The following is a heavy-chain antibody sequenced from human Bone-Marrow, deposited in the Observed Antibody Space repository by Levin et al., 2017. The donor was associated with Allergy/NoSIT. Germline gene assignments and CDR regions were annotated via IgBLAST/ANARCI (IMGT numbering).Heavy chain of an antibody. D-gene: IGHD6-19*01. CDR2: ISYDGSNK. CDR3: VSSPVAAFFDY. J-gene: IGHJ4*02. V-gene: IGHV3-30*03. CDR1: GFTFSSYG. Sequence: GGSLRLSCAASGFTFSSYGMHWVRQAPGKGLEWVAVISYDGSNKYYADSVKGRFTISRDNSKNTLYLQMNSLRAEDTAVYYCVSSPVAAFFDYWGQGTLVTVSS.